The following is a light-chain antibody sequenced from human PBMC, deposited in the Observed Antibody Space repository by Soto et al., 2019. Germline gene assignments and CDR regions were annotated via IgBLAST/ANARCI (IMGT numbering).Light chain of an antibody. V-gene: IGLV2-8*01. CDR3: SSYAGSNNLGL. J-gene: IGLJ2*01. CDR2: EVR. CDR1: SGV. Sequence: QSALTQPPSASGSPGQSVTISCTGASGVSWYQQYPGKAPRLIIYEVRHRPSGVPDRFSGSKSGNTASLTVSGLQAEDEADYYCSSYAGSNNLGLFGGGTKLTVL.